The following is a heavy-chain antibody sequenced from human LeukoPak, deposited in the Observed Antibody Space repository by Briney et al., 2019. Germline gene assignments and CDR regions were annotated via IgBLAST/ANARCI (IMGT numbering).Heavy chain of an antibody. V-gene: IGHV1-69*01. CDR3: ARVRITMVRGTRNYYYGMDV. CDR1: RGTFSSYA. D-gene: IGHD3-10*01. CDR2: IIPIIGKA. J-gene: IGHJ6*02. Sequence: SVKDSCKASRGTFSSYAISWVRQAPGQGLEWMGGIIPIIGKANYAQKFQGRVTITADESTSTAYMELSSLRSEDTAVYYCARVRITMVRGTRNYYYGMDVWGQGTTVTVSS.